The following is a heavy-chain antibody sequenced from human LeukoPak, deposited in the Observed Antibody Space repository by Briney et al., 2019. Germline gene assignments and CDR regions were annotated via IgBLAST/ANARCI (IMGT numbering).Heavy chain of an antibody. J-gene: IGHJ4*02. CDR1: GFTVSSNY. V-gene: IGHV3-30*18. Sequence: PGGSLRLSCAASGFTVSSNYMSWVRQAPGKGLEWVAVISYGGSNKYYADSVKGRFTISRDNSKNTLYLQMNSLRAEDTAVYYCAKGDCSGGSCRKGFDYWGQGTLVTVSS. CDR3: AKGDCSGGSCRKGFDY. D-gene: IGHD2-15*01. CDR2: ISYGGSNK.